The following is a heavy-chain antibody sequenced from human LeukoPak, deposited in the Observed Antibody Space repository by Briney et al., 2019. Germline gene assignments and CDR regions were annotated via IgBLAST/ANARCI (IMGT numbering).Heavy chain of an antibody. CDR2: IYYSGST. V-gene: IGHV4-39*01. D-gene: IGHD6-13*01. CDR3: ASRAAAGAWFDP. CDR1: GGSISSSDYY. J-gene: IGHJ5*02. Sequence: SETLSLTCTVSGGSISSSDYYWGWIRQPPGKGLEWIGSIYYSGSTYYNPSLKSRVTISVDTSKNQFSLKLSSVTAADTAVYYCASRAAAGAWFDPWGQGTLVTVPS.